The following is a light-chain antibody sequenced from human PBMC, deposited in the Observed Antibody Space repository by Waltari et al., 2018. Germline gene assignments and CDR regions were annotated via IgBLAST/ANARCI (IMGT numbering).Light chain of an antibody. Sequence: DIQMTQSPSSLSASVGERVTITCQASQDIRKYLNWYQQKIGKAPKLLIYDASTLETGVPSRFSGSGSGTDFTFTISSLQPEDIATYFCQQYDKFPLTFGGGTKVEIK. CDR2: DAS. V-gene: IGKV1-33*01. CDR1: QDIRKY. J-gene: IGKJ4*01. CDR3: QQYDKFPLT.